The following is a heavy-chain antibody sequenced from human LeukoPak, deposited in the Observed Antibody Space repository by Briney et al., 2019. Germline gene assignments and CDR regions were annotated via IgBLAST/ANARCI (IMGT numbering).Heavy chain of an antibody. J-gene: IGHJ6*02. CDR1: GVSISSSRYY. V-gene: IGHV4-39*01. D-gene: IGHD3-10*01. Sequence: PSETLSLTCTVSGVSISSSRYYWVWIRQPPGKGLEWIGTIYYSGNTYYNPSLKSRVTISIDTSKNKFSLKLNSVTAADTAVYYCARDYYGSGTYDYYYGMDVWGQGTTVTVSS. CDR3: ARDYYGSGTYDYYYGMDV. CDR2: IYYSGNT.